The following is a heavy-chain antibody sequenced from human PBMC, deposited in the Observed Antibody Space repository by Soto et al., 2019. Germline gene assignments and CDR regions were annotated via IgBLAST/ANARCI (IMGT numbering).Heavy chain of an antibody. J-gene: IGHJ6*02. D-gene: IGHD1-1*01. V-gene: IGHV3-33*01. CDR1: GFTFSSYA. Sequence: QEQLEESGGGVVQPGRSLGLSCAASGFTFSSYAMHWVRQAPGKGLEWVAVIWHDGPNKYYEATVKDRFTISRDNFRNTLYLQMSSMREEDTAVYFCARHLFRTWNTRTVMGIDVWGQGTTVTVSS. CDR2: IWHDGPNK. CDR3: ARHLFRTWNTRTVMGIDV.